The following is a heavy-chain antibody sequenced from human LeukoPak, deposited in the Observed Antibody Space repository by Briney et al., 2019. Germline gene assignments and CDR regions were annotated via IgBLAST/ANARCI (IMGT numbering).Heavy chain of an antibody. J-gene: IGHJ4*02. CDR1: GYTFTSYG. Sequence: ASVKVSCKASGYTFTSYGISWVRQAPGQGLEWMGWISAYNGNTNYAQKLQGRVTMTTDTSTSTAYMELRSLRSDDTAVYYCARDGTGYYLTLTNYPYYFDYWGQGTLVTVSS. D-gene: IGHD3/OR15-3a*01. CDR2: ISAYNGNT. V-gene: IGHV1-18*01. CDR3: ARDGTGYYLTLTNYPYYFDY.